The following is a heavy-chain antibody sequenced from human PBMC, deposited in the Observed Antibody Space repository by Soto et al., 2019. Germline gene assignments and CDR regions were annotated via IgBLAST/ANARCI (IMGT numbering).Heavy chain of an antibody. CDR3: ASYYYDCWSGGSD. V-gene: IGHV3-53*04. D-gene: IGHD3-3*01. Sequence: EVQLVESGGGLVQPGGSLRLSCAASGFTVSSNYMSWVRQAPGKGLEWVSVIYSGGSTYYADSVKGRFTISRHNSKNTLYLQMNSLRAEDTAVYYCASYYYDCWSGGSDWGQGTLVTVSS. CDR2: IYSGGST. CDR1: GFTVSSNY. J-gene: IGHJ4*02.